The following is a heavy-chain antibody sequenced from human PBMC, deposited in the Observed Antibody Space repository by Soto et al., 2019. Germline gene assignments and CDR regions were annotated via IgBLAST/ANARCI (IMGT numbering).Heavy chain of an antibody. D-gene: IGHD1-7*01. J-gene: IGHJ4*02. CDR2: ISYDGTNK. Sequence: GGSLRLSCEASGSTFSSYAMHWVRQAPGKWLDWVALISYDGTNKYYADSVKGRFTSSRDNSKTTLYLQMNSLRADDTAVYYCARVLLELWPVDYWGQGTLVTVSS. CDR3: ARVLLELWPVDY. V-gene: IGHV3-30-3*01. CDR1: GSTFSSYA.